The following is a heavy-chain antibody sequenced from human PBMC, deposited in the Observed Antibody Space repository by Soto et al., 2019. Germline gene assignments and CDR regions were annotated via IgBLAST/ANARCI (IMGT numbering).Heavy chain of an antibody. V-gene: IGHV4-39*01. Sequence: PSATLSLTCAVSGDSISSSNYYWGWIRQPPGKGLEWIGSLSYTASTYYSPSLRSRVSIFVDTSKNQFSLKLRSVTATDTAMYYCARQSRHVVVVTAIMSGFDMWGQGTMVTVSS. J-gene: IGHJ3*02. D-gene: IGHD2-21*02. CDR2: LSYTAST. CDR3: ARQSRHVVVVTAIMSGFDM. CDR1: GDSISSSNYY.